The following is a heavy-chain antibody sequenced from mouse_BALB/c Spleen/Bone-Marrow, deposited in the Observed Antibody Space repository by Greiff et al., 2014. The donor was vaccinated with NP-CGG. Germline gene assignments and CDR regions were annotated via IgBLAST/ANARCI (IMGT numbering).Heavy chain of an antibody. D-gene: IGHD2-5*01. V-gene: IGHV14-3*02. J-gene: IGHJ2*02. CDR3: ARYRLVTDFDF. CDR2: IDPANGNA. Sequence: EVQLVESGAELVKPGASVKLSCTASGFNIKDTYMHWVKQRPEQGLEWIGRIDPANGNAKYDPKLQGNATITADTSSNTAYMQLSSLTSDDTAVYYCARYRLVTDFDFWGQGTSVTVSS. CDR1: GFNIKDTY.